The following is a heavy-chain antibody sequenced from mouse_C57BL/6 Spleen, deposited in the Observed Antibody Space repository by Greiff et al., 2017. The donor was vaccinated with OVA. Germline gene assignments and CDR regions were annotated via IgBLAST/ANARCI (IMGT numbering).Heavy chain of an antibody. D-gene: IGHD4-1*01. CDR1: GYAFSSYW. CDR2: SYPGDGDT. J-gene: IGHJ3*01. CDR3: ARKTGTAWFAY. Sequence: QVHVKQSGAELVKPGASVKISCKASGYAFSSYWMNWVKQRPGKGLEWIGQSYPGDGDTNYNGKFKGKATLTADKSSSTAYMQLSSLTSEDSAVYFCARKTGTAWFAYWGQGTLVTVSA. V-gene: IGHV1-80*01.